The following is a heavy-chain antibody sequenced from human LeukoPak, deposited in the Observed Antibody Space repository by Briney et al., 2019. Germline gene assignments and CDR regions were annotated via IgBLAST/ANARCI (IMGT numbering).Heavy chain of an antibody. D-gene: IGHD2-15*01. CDR2: IYYSGST. CDR3: ARHPLGYCSGGSCYPVFDY. V-gene: IGHV4-59*08. J-gene: IGHJ4*02. Sequence: SETLSLTCTVSGGSISSYYWSWIRQPSGKGLEWIGYIYYSGSTNYNPSLKSRVTISVDTSKNQFSLKLSSVTAADTAVYYCARHPLGYCSGGSCYPVFDYWGQGTLVTVSS. CDR1: GGSISSYY.